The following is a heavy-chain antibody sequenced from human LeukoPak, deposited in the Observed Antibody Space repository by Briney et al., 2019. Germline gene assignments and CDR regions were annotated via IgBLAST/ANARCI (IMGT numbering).Heavy chain of an antibody. CDR2: ISWNSGSI. CDR3: EKKVDGYSSGWYDY. Sequence: GGSLRLSCAASGFTFDDYAMHWVRQAPGKGLEWVSGISWNSGSIGYADSVKGRFTISRDNAKNSLYLQMNSLRAEDTALYYCEKKVDGYSSGWYDYWGQGTLVTVSS. V-gene: IGHV3-9*01. CDR1: GFTFDDYA. D-gene: IGHD6-19*01. J-gene: IGHJ4*02.